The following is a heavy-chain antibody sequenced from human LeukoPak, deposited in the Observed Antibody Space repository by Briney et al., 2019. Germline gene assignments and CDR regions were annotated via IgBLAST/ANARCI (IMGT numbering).Heavy chain of an antibody. D-gene: IGHD1-7*01. V-gene: IGHV4-38-2*02. CDR2: IYHSGST. CDR1: GYSISSGYY. Sequence: SETLSLTCTVSGYSISSGYYWGWIRQPPGKGLEWIGSIYHSGSTYYNPSLKSRVTISVDTSKNQFSLKLSSVTAADTAVYYSARALTGTGFDPWGQGTLVTVSS. CDR3: ARALTGTGFDP. J-gene: IGHJ5*02.